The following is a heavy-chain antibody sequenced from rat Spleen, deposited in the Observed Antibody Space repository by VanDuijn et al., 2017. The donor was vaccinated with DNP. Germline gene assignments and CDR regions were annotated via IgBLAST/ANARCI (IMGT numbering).Heavy chain of an antibody. CDR1: GFSLTSYG. CDR3: TSPVPSGHYVMDA. Sequence: VQLKESGPGLVQPSQTLSLTCTVSGFSLTSYGVSWVRQAPGKGLEWVASIVPSSDNTYYLESVKGRFTISRDNAKNSLYLQMDSLRSEDTATYYCTSPVPSGHYVMDAWGQGTSVTVSS. CDR2: IVPSSDNT. V-gene: IGHV5S13*01. J-gene: IGHJ4*01. D-gene: IGHD4-3*01.